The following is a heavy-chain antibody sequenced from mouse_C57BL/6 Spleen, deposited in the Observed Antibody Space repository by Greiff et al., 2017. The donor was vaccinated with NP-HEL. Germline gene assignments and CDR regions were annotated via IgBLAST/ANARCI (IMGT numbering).Heavy chain of an antibody. Sequence: EVKLVESGGDLVKPGGSLKLSCAASGFTFSSYGMSWVRQTPDRRLEWVATISSGGSYTYYPDSVKGRFTISRDNAKNTLYLQMSSLKSEDTAMYYCARLDDYYAMDYWGQGTSVTVSS. CDR3: ARLDDYYAMDY. CDR2: ISSGGSYT. CDR1: GFTFSSYG. J-gene: IGHJ4*01. V-gene: IGHV5-6*01.